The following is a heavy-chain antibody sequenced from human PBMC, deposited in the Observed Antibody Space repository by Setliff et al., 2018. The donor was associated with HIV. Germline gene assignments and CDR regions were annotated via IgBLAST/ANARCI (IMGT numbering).Heavy chain of an antibody. CDR1: GASIRSQY. D-gene: IGHD2-15*01. Sequence: SETLSLTCTVSGASIRSQYWSWIRKPPGKGLEWIGAVFYSGVTVYNSSLKSRSAMSISTSRNQFSLRMASVTVADTAQYYCARVNRARGGYFYYMDVWGKGATVTVSS. CDR3: ARVNRARGGYFYYMDV. J-gene: IGHJ6*03. V-gene: IGHV4-59*08. CDR2: VFYSGVT.